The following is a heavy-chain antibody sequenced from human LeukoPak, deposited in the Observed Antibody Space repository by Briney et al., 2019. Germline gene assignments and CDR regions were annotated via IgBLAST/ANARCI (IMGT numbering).Heavy chain of an antibody. CDR1: GYSISSGYY. CDR2: IYHSGST. D-gene: IGHD3-22*01. Sequence: SETLSLTCTVSGYSISSGYYWGWIRQPPGKGLEWIGSIYHSGSTYYNPSLKSRVTISVDTSKNQFSLKLSSVTAADTAVYYCARDLGDYYDSSGYYYYLSSYFDYWGQGTLVTVSS. J-gene: IGHJ4*02. CDR3: ARDLGDYYDSSGYYYYLSSYFDY. V-gene: IGHV4-38-2*02.